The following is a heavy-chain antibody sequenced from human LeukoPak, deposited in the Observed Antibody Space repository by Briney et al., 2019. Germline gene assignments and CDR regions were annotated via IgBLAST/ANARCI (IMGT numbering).Heavy chain of an antibody. J-gene: IGHJ3*02. V-gene: IGHV5-51*01. CDR1: GHSFTTFW. CDR2: IYPGDSDT. D-gene: IGHD3-22*01. Sequence: GESLKISCKGSGHSFTTFWIDWVRQMPGKGLQWVGGIYPGDSDTTYSPSFQGQFTISVDKSISTAYLQWSSLKASDTAMYYCARRLIHAFDIWGQGTMVTVSS. CDR3: ARRLIHAFDI.